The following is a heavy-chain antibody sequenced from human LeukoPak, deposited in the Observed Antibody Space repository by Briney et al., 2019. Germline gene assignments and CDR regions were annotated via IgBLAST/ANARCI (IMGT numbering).Heavy chain of an antibody. CDR2: IYYSGST. CDR1: GDSISSSSYY. V-gene: IGHV4-39*01. CDR3: ASDRIEVDAFDI. Sequence: PSETLSLTCTVSGDSISSSSYYWGWIRQPPGKGLEWIGSIYYSGSTYYNPSLKSRVTISVDTSKNQFSLKLSSVTAADTAVYYCASDRIEVDAFDIWGQGTMVTVSS. J-gene: IGHJ3*02. D-gene: IGHD2-15*01.